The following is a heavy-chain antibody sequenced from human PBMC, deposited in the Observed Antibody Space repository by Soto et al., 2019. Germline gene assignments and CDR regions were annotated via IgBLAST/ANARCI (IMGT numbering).Heavy chain of an antibody. CDR2: IIPIFGTA. J-gene: IGHJ6*02. D-gene: IGHD3-22*01. CDR1: GGTFSSYA. CDR3: ARGVVITTYYYYYYGMDV. V-gene: IGHV1-69*13. Sequence: ASVKVSCKASGGTFSSYAISWVRQAPGQGLEWMGGIIPIFGTANYAQKFQGRVTITADESTSTAYMELSSLRSEDTAVYYCARGVVITTYYYYYYGMDVWGQGTTVTVS.